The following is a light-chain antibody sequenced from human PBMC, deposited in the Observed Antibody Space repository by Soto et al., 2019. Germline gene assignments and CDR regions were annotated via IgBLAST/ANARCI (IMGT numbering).Light chain of an antibody. CDR3: MQATHWPWT. Sequence: DVVMTQSPLSLPVTFGQPASISCRSSQSLVSSNGNTFLIWVQQRPGQSPRRLIYKVSNRDSAVPDRFTGSGSGTDFTLEISRVEAEDVGVYYCMQATHWPWTFGQGTKVEIK. CDR2: KVS. J-gene: IGKJ1*01. CDR1: QSLVSSNGNTF. V-gene: IGKV2-30*01.